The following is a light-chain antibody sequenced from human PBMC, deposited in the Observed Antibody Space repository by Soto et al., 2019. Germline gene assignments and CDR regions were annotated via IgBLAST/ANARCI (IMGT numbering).Light chain of an antibody. V-gene: IGLV2-14*01. CDR1: SSDVGGYNY. CDR2: EVS. J-gene: IGLJ1*01. Sequence: SALTQPASVSGSPGRSITISCTGTSSDVGGYNYVSWYQQHPGKAPKLMIYEVSNRPSGVSNRFSGSKSGNAASLTISGLQAEDEADYYCSSYTSSSTPSYVLGTGTKVTVL. CDR3: SSYTSSSTPSYV.